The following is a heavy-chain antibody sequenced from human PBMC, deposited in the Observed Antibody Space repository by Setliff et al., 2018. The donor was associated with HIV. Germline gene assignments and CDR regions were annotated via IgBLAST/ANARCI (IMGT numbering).Heavy chain of an antibody. V-gene: IGHV4-4*09. J-gene: IGHJ4*02. D-gene: IGHD3-22*01. CDR3: ARLRITMIMMLNYFDY. CDR2: IFSSGST. CDR1: GDSISSYS. Sequence: PSETLSLTCTVSGDSISSYSWNWIRQSPGGGLEWIGFIFSSGSTKYNPSLQSRVTMSIDTSKNQFSLRLTSVTAADTAVYFCARLRITMIMMLNYFDYWGQGTLVTVS.